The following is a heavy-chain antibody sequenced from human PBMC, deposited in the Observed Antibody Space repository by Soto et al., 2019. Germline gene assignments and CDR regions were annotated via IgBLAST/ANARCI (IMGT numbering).Heavy chain of an antibody. V-gene: IGHV1-69*06. D-gene: IGHD2-21*01. J-gene: IGHJ6*02. CDR3: ARPKRSGDDRGDSYYHTMDV. Sequence: QVQLVQSGTEVKKSGSSVKVSCRASGGTSSNFVITWVRQVPGQGLEWLGGILPMFGAVKYAQKFQDRLIITADRSTQTAAMELGSLRSEDTAVYYWARPKRSGDDRGDSYYHTMDVWGHGTTVTVS. CDR1: GGTSSNFV. CDR2: ILPMFGAV.